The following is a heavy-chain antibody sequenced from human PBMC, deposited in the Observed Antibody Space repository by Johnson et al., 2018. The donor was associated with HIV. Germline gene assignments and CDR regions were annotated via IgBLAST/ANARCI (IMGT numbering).Heavy chain of an antibody. CDR1: GFTFSSYA. D-gene: IGHD3/OR15-3a*01. CDR2: ISYDGSNK. Sequence: VQLVESGGGLVQPGGSLRLSCAASGFTFSSYAMSWVRQAPGKGLEWVAVISYDGSNKYYADSVKGRFTISRDNSNNTLYLHMNSLRPDDTGVYYCAKDKFMFLDNPVDAFDVWGQGTMVTFSS. CDR3: AKDKFMFLDNPVDAFDV. V-gene: IGHV3-30*04. J-gene: IGHJ3*01.